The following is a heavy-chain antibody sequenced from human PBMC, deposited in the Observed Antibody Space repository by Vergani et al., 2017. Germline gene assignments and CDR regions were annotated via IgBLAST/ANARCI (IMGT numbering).Heavy chain of an antibody. CDR3: AKDGPPGIAAPGFIYYYYYMDV. CDR1: GFTFSSYG. Sequence: QVQLVESGGGVVQPGRSLRLSCAASGFTFSSYGMHWVRQAPGKGLEWVAVISYDGSNKYYADSVKGRFTISRDNSKNTLYLQMNSLRAEDTAVYYCAKDGPPGIAAPGFIYYYYYMDVWGKGTTVTVSS. D-gene: IGHD6-13*01. J-gene: IGHJ6*03. CDR2: ISYDGSNK. V-gene: IGHV3-30*18.